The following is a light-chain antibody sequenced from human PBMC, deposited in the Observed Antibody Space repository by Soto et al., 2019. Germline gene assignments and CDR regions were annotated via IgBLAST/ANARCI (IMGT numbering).Light chain of an antibody. CDR2: DAS. Sequence: EVVSTQSPATLSLSPGERATLSCRASQSVSSSLAWYQQKPGQAPRLLIFDASTRATGIPARFSGSGSETDFTLTISSLEPEDFAVYYCQQRSVWPPSITFGQGTRLEIK. V-gene: IGKV3-11*01. CDR1: QSVSSS. CDR3: QQRSVWPPSIT. J-gene: IGKJ5*01.